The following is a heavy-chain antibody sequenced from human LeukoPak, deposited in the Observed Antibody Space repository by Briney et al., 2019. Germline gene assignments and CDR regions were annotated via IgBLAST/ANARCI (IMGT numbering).Heavy chain of an antibody. CDR3: ARDGHSDFRSPYLDD. V-gene: IGHV1-46*01. CDR1: GYSFSDYD. Sequence: ASVKVSCKASGYSFSDYDIHWVRQAPGQGLEWMGKISPSGPPSGPITRYARRFWDRLSMSSDTSTRTVYLEFSSLTIEDTAVYYCARDGHSDFRSPYLDDWGQGTLVTVSP. J-gene: IGHJ4*02. D-gene: IGHD3-3*01. CDR2: ISPSGPPSGPIT.